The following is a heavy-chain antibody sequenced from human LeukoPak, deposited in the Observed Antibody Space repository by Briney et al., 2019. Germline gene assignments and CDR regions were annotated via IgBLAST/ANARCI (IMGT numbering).Heavy chain of an antibody. V-gene: IGHV1-18*01. J-gene: IGHJ4*02. Sequence: ASMKVSCKASGYTFTSYGISWVRQAPGQGLEWMGWISAYNGNTNYAQKLRGRVTMTTDTSTSTAYMELRSLRSDDTALYYCARDYCSSTRCYGEDRGYFDYWGQGTLVTVSS. D-gene: IGHD2-2*01. CDR1: GYTFTSYG. CDR2: ISAYNGNT. CDR3: ARDYCSSTRCYGEDRGYFDY.